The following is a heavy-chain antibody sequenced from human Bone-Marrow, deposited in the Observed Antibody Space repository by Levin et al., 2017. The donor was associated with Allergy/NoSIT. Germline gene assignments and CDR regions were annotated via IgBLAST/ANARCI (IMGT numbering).Heavy chain of an antibody. Sequence: GESLKISCQASGYIFTNYWIGWVRQVPGKGLEWVGVVYPGDSDTTYSPSFQGQVTVSADKSINTAFLQWNSLKASDTAMYYCARPLLGGSKLTAGGRFDYWGQGTLVTVSS. CDR3: ARPLLGGSKLTAGGRFDY. V-gene: IGHV5-51*01. CDR1: GYIFTNYW. D-gene: IGHD2-21*02. J-gene: IGHJ4*02. CDR2: VYPGDSDT.